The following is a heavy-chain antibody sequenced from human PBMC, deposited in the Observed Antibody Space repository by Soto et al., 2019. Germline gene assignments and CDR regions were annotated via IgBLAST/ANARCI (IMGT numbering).Heavy chain of an antibody. CDR1: GYTFTSYA. V-gene: IGHV1-3*01. CDR3: ARGLNGYLHYFDY. D-gene: IGHD5-18*01. J-gene: IGHJ4*02. CDR2: INAGNGNT. Sequence: QVQLVQSGAEVKKPGASVKVSCKASGYTFTSYAMHWVRQAPGQRLEWMGWINAGNGNTKYSQKFQGRVTMTRDTSASTAYMELSSLRSEGTAVYYCARGLNGYLHYFDYWGQGTLVTVSS.